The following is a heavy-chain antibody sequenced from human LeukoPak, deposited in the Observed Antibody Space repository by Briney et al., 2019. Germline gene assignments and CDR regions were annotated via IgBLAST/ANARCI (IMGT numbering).Heavy chain of an antibody. V-gene: IGHV3-23*01. D-gene: IGHD2-15*01. CDR1: GFTFSSYA. Sequence: PGGSLRLSCAASGFTFSSYAMSWVRQAPGKGLEWVSATSGSGGSTYYADSVKGRFTISRDNSKNTLYLQMNSLRAEDTAVYYCATGSGGSVGDFDYWGQGTLVTVSS. J-gene: IGHJ4*02. CDR3: ATGSGGSVGDFDY. CDR2: TSGSGGST.